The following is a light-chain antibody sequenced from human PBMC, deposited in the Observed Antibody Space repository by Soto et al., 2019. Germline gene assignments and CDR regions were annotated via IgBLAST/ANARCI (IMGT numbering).Light chain of an antibody. V-gene: IGKV1-39*01. CDR2: AAS. CDR1: QGISTY. Sequence: DTQMTQSPSSLSAALGDRVTITCWASQGISTYLNWYQQKPAKAPKLLIYAASSLQSGVPSRFSGSGSETEFTLTISSLQAEDFATYCWQQSYSITWTFGQGTKVDIK. CDR3: QQSYSITWT. J-gene: IGKJ1*01.